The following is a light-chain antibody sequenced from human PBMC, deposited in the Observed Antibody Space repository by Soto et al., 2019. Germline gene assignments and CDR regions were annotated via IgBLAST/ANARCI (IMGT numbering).Light chain of an antibody. CDR2: EDN. CDR3: QSYDSSNVV. CDR1: SGSIASNY. V-gene: IGLV6-57*04. Sequence: NSMLTQPHSVSESPGKTVTISCTRSSGSIASNYVQWYQQRPGSAPTTVIYEDNQRPSGVPDRFSGSIDSSSNSASLTISGLKTEDEADYYCQSYDSSNVVFGGGTKLTVL. J-gene: IGLJ2*01.